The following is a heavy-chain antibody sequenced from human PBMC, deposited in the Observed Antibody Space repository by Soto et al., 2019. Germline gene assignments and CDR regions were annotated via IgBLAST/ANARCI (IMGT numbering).Heavy chain of an antibody. V-gene: IGHV5-10-1*01. D-gene: IGHD1-26*01. CDR2: IDPNDSYT. J-gene: IGHJ6*02. Sequence: PGEGLKISCKRSGYSLTSYWINWVRQVPGKGLGWVGRIDPNDSYTNYSPSFQGHVTISADKSISTAYLQWSSLKASDTAMYYCATTGHDSMVGSSPGVYHYYAMDVWGQGTTVTVSS. CDR1: GYSLTSYW. CDR3: ATTGHDSMVGSSPGVYHYYAMDV.